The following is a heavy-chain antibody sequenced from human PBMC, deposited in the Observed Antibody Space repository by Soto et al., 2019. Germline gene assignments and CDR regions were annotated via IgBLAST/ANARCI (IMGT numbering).Heavy chain of an antibody. CDR2: ISGSGGST. D-gene: IGHD4-17*01. Sequence: EVQLLESGGGLVQPGGSLRLSCAASGFTFSSYAMSWVRQAPGKGLEWVSAISGSGGSTYYADSVKGRFTISRDNSKNTLYLQMNSLRAEDTAVYYCAKAPSPRTKKLRYGDYGDYFDYWGQGTLVTVSS. CDR1: GFTFSSYA. CDR3: AKAPSPRTKKLRYGDYGDYFDY. V-gene: IGHV3-23*01. J-gene: IGHJ4*02.